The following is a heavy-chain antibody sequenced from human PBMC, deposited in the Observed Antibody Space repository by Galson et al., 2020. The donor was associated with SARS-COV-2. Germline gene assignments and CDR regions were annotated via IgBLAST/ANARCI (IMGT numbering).Heavy chain of an antibody. CDR3: ARHPSLTTVTFDP. CDR2: TYYSGST. Sequence: SETLSLTCTVSGGSISSSNYYWGWIRQPPGKGPEWIGSTYYSGSTYYNPPLKSRVTISVDTSNNHFSLKLTSVTATDTAVYYCARHPSLTTVTFDPWGRVTLVTVSS. J-gene: IGHJ5*02. V-gene: IGHV4-39*02. D-gene: IGHD4-17*01. CDR1: GGSISSSNYY.